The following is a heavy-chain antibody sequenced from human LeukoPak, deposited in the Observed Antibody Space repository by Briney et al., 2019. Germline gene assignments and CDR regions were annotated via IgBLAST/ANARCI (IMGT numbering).Heavy chain of an antibody. Sequence: PSETLSLTCTVSGGSISSYYWSWMRQPPGKGLEWIGYIYYSGRTNYSPSLKSRVTISVDTSTNQFSLKLSSVTAADTAVYYCARDQGVYDSSGYYYGVWFDPWGQGTLVTVSS. CDR3: ARDQGVYDSSGYYYGVWFDP. CDR2: IYYSGRT. V-gene: IGHV4-59*01. J-gene: IGHJ5*02. CDR1: GGSISSYY. D-gene: IGHD3-22*01.